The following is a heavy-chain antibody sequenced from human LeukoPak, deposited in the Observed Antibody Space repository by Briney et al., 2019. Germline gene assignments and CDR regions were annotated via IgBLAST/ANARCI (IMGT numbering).Heavy chain of an antibody. V-gene: IGHV4-34*01. CDR3: ARKGGAFCSSTSCPRGFDP. J-gene: IGHJ5*02. CDR2: INHSGST. Sequence: SETLSLTCALYGGSFSGYYWSWIRQPPGKGLEWIGEINHSGSTNYNPSLKSRVTISVATPKNQFSLKLSSVTAADTAVYYCARKGGAFCSSTSCPRGFDPWGQGTLVTVSS. D-gene: IGHD2-2*01. CDR1: GGSFSGYY.